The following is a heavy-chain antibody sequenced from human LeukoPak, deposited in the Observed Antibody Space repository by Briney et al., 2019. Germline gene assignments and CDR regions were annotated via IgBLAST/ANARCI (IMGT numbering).Heavy chain of an antibody. J-gene: IGHJ3*01. CDR1: EFTLRTHY. D-gene: IGHD5-12*01. CDR2: IDSDYTT. Sequence: GSLRLSCVASEFTLRTHYINWVRQAPGKGLEWVSVIDSDYTTYYADSVKGRFTISRDNSKSTVFLQMNSLRAEDTAVYYCARDPPSHKYRGAFDVWGQGTFVTVSS. V-gene: IGHV3-53*01. CDR3: ARDPPSHKYRGAFDV.